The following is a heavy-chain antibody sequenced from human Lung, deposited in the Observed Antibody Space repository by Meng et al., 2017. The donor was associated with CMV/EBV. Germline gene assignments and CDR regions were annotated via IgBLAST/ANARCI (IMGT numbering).Heavy chain of an antibody. D-gene: IGHD4-23*01. J-gene: IGHJ4*02. Sequence: EVQLVESGGGLVKPGGSLRLSGTGSGSGFIFSNLWINWVRQAPGKGLEWVGRIKSKFDGETTDYAAPVKGRFTISRDDSRNTLYLYMNSLKTEDTAVYYCTTDRPRSGGKTHDYWGQGTLVTVAS. CDR3: TTDRPRSGGKTHDY. CDR2: IKSKFDGETT. V-gene: IGHV3-15*01. CDR1: GSGFIFSNLW.